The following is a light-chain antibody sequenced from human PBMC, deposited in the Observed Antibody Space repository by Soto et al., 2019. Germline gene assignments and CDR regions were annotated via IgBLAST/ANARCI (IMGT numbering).Light chain of an antibody. V-gene: IGLV2-8*01. CDR3: CSYGGSNNYV. Sequence: QSVLTQPPSASGSPGQSVTISCTGTSSDVGGYNYVSWYQQHPGKAPKVMIYEVNKRPSGVPDRFSGSKSGNTASLTVSGLQAEDEADYYCCSYGGSNNYVFGTGTKVTVL. J-gene: IGLJ1*01. CDR1: SSDVGGYNY. CDR2: EVN.